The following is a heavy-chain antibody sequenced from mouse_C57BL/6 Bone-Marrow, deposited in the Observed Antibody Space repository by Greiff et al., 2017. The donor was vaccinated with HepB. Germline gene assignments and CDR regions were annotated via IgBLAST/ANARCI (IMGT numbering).Heavy chain of an antibody. CDR2: IYPGGGYT. J-gene: IGHJ4*01. D-gene: IGHD2-3*01. CDR1: GYTFTNYW. Sequence: VQLQQSGAELVRPGPSVKMSCKASGYTFTNYWIGWAKQRPGHGLEWIGDIYPGGGYTNYNEKFKGKATLTADKSSSTAYMQFSSLTSEDSAIYYCARWAYDGYYGAMDYWGQGTSVTVSS. CDR3: ARWAYDGYYGAMDY. V-gene: IGHV1-63*01.